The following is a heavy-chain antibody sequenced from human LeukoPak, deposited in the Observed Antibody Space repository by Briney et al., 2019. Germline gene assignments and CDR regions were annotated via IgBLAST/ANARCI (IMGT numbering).Heavy chain of an antibody. D-gene: IGHD6-13*01. Sequence: SETLSLTCTVSGGSISSYYWSWIRQPPGKGLEWIGSIYYSGSTYYNPSLKGRVTISVDTSKNQFSLKLSSVTAADTAVYYCARHGSRGYSSSWHFDYWGQGTLVTVSS. V-gene: IGHV4-39*01. CDR1: GGSISSYY. J-gene: IGHJ4*02. CDR3: ARHGSRGYSSSWHFDY. CDR2: IYYSGST.